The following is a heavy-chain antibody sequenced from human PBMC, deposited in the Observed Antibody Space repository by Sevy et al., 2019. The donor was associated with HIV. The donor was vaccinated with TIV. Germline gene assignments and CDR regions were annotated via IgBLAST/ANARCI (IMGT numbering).Heavy chain of an antibody. CDR2: ISGSGGST. CDR3: AKDGGRVRGGLYYFDY. CDR1: GFTFSSYA. D-gene: IGHD3-10*01. J-gene: IGHJ4*02. Sequence: LSLTCAASGFTFSSYAMSWVRQAPGKGLEWVSAISGSGGSTYYADSVKGRFTISRDNSKNTLYLQMNSLRAEDTAVYYCAKDGGRVRGGLYYFDYWGQGTLVTVSS. V-gene: IGHV3-23*01.